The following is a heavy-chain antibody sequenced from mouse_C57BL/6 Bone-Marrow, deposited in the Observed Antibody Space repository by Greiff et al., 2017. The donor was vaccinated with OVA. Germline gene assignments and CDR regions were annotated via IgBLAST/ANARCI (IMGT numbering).Heavy chain of an antibody. CDR2: ISYDGSN. J-gene: IGHJ3*01. CDR3: AREGNYYGSSTWFAY. Sequence: ESGPGLVKPSQSLSLTCSVTGYSITSGYYWNWIRQFPGNKLEWMGYISYDGSNNYNPSLKNRISITRDTSKNQFFLKLNSVTTEYTATYYCAREGNYYGSSTWFAYWGQGTLVTVSA. D-gene: IGHD1-1*01. V-gene: IGHV3-6*01. CDR1: GYSITSGYY.